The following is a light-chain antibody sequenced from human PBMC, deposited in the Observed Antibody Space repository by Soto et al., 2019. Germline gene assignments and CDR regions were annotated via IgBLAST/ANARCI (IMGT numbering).Light chain of an antibody. J-gene: IGKJ1*01. CDR3: QHYNNWPPWT. CDR2: GAS. CDR1: QSVSSN. V-gene: IGKV3-15*01. Sequence: ESVLAQSPGTLALSPGERAPLSCRASQSVSSNLAWYQQKPGQAPRLLIYGASIRATGIPARFSGSGSGTEFTLTISTLQSEDFAIYYCQHYNNWPPWTFGQGTKVDIK.